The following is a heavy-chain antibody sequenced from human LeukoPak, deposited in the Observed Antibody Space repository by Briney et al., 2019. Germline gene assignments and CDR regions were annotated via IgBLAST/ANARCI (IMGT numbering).Heavy chain of an antibody. J-gene: IGHJ3*02. Sequence: PGGSLRLSCAASGFTFSSYSMNWVRQAPAKGLEWVSSISSSSSYIYYADSVKGRFTISRDNAKNSLYLQMNSLRAEDTAVYYCARERAVTTGFLAFDIWGQGTMVTVSS. D-gene: IGHD4-17*01. CDR1: GFTFSSYS. V-gene: IGHV3-21*01. CDR3: ARERAVTTGFLAFDI. CDR2: ISSSSSYI.